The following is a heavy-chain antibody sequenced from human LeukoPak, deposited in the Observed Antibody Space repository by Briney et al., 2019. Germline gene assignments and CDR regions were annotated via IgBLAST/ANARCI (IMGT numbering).Heavy chain of an antibody. V-gene: IGHV4-38-2*02. Sequence: SETLSLTCTVSGYSISSGYYWGWIRQPPGKGLEGIGSIDHCGSTYYNPSLKSRVTISVDTSKNQFSLKLSSVTAEDTAVYYCARGVGEGYSSGWSSLYYFDYWGQGTLVTVSS. J-gene: IGHJ4*02. D-gene: IGHD6-19*01. CDR3: ARGVGEGYSSGWSSLYYFDY. CDR1: GYSISSGYY. CDR2: IDHCGST.